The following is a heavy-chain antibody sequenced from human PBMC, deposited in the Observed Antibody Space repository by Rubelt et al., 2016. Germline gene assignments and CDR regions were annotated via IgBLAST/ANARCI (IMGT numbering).Heavy chain of an antibody. CDR1: GGSISTYY. V-gene: IGHV4-59*01. Sequence: QVQLQESGPGLLKPSETLSLTCTVSGGSISTYYWSWIRQPPGKGLEWIGNIYYSGSTNYNPSLKSRVTISVDTSKNQFSLKLGSVTAADTAVYYCARDRSIAAAGTGFDYWGQGTLVTVSS. J-gene: IGHJ4*02. CDR2: IYYSGST. CDR3: ARDRSIAAAGTGFDY. D-gene: IGHD6-13*01.